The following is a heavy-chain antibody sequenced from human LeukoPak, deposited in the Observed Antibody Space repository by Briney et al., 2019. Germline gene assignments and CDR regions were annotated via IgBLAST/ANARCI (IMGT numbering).Heavy chain of an antibody. Sequence: HPGRSLRLSCAASGFTFSSYGMHWVRQAPGKGLEWVAVISYDGSSKYYADSVKGRFTISRDNSKNTLYLQMNSLRAEDTAVYYCAKSGSGPIAARPDWFDPWGQGTLVTVSS. D-gene: IGHD6-6*01. V-gene: IGHV3-30*18. CDR2: ISYDGSSK. J-gene: IGHJ5*02. CDR1: GFTFSSYG. CDR3: AKSGSGPIAARPDWFDP.